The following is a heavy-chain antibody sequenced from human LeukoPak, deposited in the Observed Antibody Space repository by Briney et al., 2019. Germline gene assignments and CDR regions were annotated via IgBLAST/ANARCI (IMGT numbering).Heavy chain of an antibody. J-gene: IGHJ4*02. V-gene: IGHV3-23*01. CDR3: AKAQPLYGSGNLGPLDY. CDR1: GFTFSSYA. Sequence: GGSLRLSCAASGFTFSSYALSWVRQAPGKGLEWVSAISGSGGSTYYADSVKGRFTISRDNSKNTLYLQMNSLRAEDTAVYYCAKAQPLYGSGNLGPLDYWGQGTLVTVSS. D-gene: IGHD3-10*01. CDR2: ISGSGGST.